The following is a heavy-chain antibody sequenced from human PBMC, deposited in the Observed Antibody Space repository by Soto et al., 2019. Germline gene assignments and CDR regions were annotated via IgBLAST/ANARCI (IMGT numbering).Heavy chain of an antibody. D-gene: IGHD6-13*01. CDR1: GGTFSNYA. Sequence: QVRLVQSGAEVKKPGSSVKVSCQASGGTFSNYAITWLRLAPGQGLEWLGGIIPVFGTVNYAQKFQGRVTITADESTSTAYMELNRLRSEDTAVYYCARDNPYTNSLGNGFDPWGQGTLVIVS. V-gene: IGHV1-69*01. CDR2: IIPVFGTV. CDR3: ARDNPYTNSLGNGFDP. J-gene: IGHJ5*02.